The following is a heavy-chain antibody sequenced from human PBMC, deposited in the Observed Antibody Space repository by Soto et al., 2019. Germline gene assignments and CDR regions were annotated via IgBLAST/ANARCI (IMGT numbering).Heavy chain of an antibody. CDR2: VSSDGSNK. V-gene: IGHV3-30-3*01. CDR3: ARSFRSTWYYFDY. Sequence: GGSLRLSCTASGFTFSSYAMHWVRQAPGEGLEWMAVVSSDGSNKHYADSVKGRFTISRDNSKNTLYLQMNSLRAEDTTVYYCARSFRSTWYYFDYWGQGTLVTVSS. D-gene: IGHD6-13*01. CDR1: GFTFSSYA. J-gene: IGHJ4*02.